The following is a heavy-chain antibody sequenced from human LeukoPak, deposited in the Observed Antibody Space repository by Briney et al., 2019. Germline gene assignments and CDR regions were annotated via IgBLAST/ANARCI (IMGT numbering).Heavy chain of an antibody. CDR1: GFTFSSYA. D-gene: IGHD3-16*01. CDR2: ISYDGSNK. CDR3: ARDLSGLLGP. V-gene: IGHV3-30-3*01. Sequence: GRSLRLSCAASGFTFSSYAMHWVRQAPGKGLEWVAVISYDGSNKYYADSVKGRFTISRDNSKNTLYLQMNSLRAEDTAVYYCARDLSGLLGPWGQGTLVTVSS. J-gene: IGHJ5*02.